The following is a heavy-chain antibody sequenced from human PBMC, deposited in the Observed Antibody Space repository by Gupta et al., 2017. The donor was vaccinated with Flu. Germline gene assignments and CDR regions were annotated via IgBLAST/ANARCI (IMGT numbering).Heavy chain of an antibody. J-gene: IGHJ6*02. CDR1: GFIISSHE. D-gene: IGHD3-10*01. CDR3: AITGFGSGTHSYYALDV. CDR2: ISNSGSIK. Sequence: EMQLVASGEALEKPGGSMRLACAASGFIISSHEMNWVRQAPGKGLEWIACISNSGSIKDYADSVKGRFTISRDNAQNSLYLQMNSLRAEDTAVYYCAITGFGSGTHSYYALDVWGQGTTVTVSS. V-gene: IGHV3-48*03.